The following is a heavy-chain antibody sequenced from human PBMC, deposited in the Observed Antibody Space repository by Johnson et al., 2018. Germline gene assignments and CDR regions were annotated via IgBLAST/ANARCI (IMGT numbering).Heavy chain of an antibody. CDR2: ISGSGGTI. CDR1: GFTFSSYA. CDR3: AKRGLYDSGGSLNFDY. V-gene: IGHV3-23*04. Sequence: VQLVESGGGLVQPGGSLRLSCAASGFTFSSYAMSWVRQAPGKGLEWVSAISGSGGTIYYADSVKGRFTISRDNSKNTVDLQMNSLRAEDTAVYYCAKRGLYDSGGSLNFDYWGQGTLVTVSS. D-gene: IGHD3-22*01. J-gene: IGHJ4*02.